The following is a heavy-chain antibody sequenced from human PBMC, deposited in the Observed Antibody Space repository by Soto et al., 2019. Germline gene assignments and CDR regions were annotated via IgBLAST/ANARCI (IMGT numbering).Heavy chain of an antibody. V-gene: IGHV3-23*01. D-gene: IGHD1-26*01. Sequence: GGSLRLSCAASGFTFSSYAMSWVRQAPGKGLEWVSAISGSGGSTYYADSVKGRFTISRDNSKNTLYLQMNSLRAEDTAVHYCAKDLVGATSGFDYWGQGTLVTVSS. J-gene: IGHJ4*02. CDR1: GFTFSSYA. CDR3: AKDLVGATSGFDY. CDR2: ISGSGGST.